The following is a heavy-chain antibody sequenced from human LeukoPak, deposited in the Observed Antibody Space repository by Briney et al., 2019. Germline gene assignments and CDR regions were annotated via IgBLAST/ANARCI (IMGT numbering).Heavy chain of an antibody. D-gene: IGHD3/OR15-3a*01. CDR2: ISGSGSNT. CDR1: GFTFTNYA. CDR3: VRVLWGTNAFYHAAFDI. J-gene: IGHJ3*02. V-gene: IGHV3-23*01. Sequence: GGSLRLSCAASGFTFTNYAMTWVRQAPGKGLEWVSVISGSGSNTDYADSVKGRFTISRDNSRNTVYLQLNDLRDEDRALYYCVRVLWGTNAFYHAAFDIWGQGTMVTVSS.